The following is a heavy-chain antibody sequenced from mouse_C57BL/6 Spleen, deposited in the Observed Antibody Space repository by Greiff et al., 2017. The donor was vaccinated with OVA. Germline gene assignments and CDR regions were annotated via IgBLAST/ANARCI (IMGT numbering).Heavy chain of an antibody. D-gene: IGHD3-2*02. V-gene: IGHV1-54*01. CDR3: ARKESSGFYYFDY. CDR2: INPGSGGT. Sequence: QVRLQQSGAELVRPGTSVKVSCKASGYAFTNYLIEWVKQRPGQGLEWIGVINPGSGGTNYNEKFKGKATLTADKSSSTAYMQLSSLTSEDSAVYFCARKESSGFYYFDYWGQGTTLTVSS. J-gene: IGHJ2*01. CDR1: GYAFTNYL.